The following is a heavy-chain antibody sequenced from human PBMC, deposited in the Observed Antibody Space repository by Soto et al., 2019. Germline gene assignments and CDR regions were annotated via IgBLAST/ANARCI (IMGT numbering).Heavy chain of an antibody. CDR3: GRRPGFGHAFDL. Sequence: QVQLQESGPGLVKPSETLSLTCTVSGGSISSYYWSWVRQPPGKGLEWIAYIDYSGSTNYNPSLKRRVTLSVDTSKNQFSLKLSSVTAADTAVYCCGRRPGFGHAFDLWGQGTMVTVSS. V-gene: IGHV4-59*08. D-gene: IGHD3-10*01. J-gene: IGHJ3*01. CDR2: IDYSGST. CDR1: GGSISSYY.